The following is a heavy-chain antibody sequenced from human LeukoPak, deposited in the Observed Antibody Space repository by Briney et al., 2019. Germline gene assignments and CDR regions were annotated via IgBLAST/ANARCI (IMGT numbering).Heavy chain of an antibody. CDR1: EDNFRTVG. J-gene: IGHJ4*02. CDR2: IIPIFGRP. D-gene: IGHD3-16*01. CDR3: ARGLGEVPFDY. V-gene: IGHV1-69*13. Sequence: ASVKVSCKTSEDNFRTVGISWVRQAPGQGLEWMGGIIPIFGRPSYAQNFQGRVIITADESTRTVYMELRSLRSEDTAVFYCARGLGEVPFDYWGQGTLVTVSS.